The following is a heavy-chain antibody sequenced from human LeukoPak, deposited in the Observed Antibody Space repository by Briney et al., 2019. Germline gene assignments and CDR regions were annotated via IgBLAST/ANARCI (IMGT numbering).Heavy chain of an antibody. CDR2: ISTSGGST. D-gene: IGHD1-1*01. CDR1: EYTLTCNY. V-gene: IGHV1-46*01. J-gene: IGHJ4*02. Sequence: ASVKFSCKAFEYTLTCNYMHWVRQAPGQGPEWMGVISTSGGSTTYAQKFQGRVTLARDMSTSTDYMELSSLRSEDMAVYYCARAGQYIQRYLEFWGQGTHVTVSS. CDR3: ARAGQYIQRYLEF.